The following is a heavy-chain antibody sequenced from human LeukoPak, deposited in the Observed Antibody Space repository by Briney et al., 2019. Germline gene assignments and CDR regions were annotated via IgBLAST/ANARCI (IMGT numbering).Heavy chain of an antibody. J-gene: IGHJ5*02. V-gene: IGHV4-39*07. CDR2: IYYIGST. Sequence: SETLSLTCSVSGGSISSSLYFWGWIRQPPGKGLEWIGNIYYIGSTYYNPSLKSRVTISIERSKNHFSLNLNSLTAADTAVYYCARVYSSTHNWFDTWGQGTQVTVSS. CDR3: ARVYSSTHNWFDT. D-gene: IGHD2-2*01. CDR1: GGSISSSLYF.